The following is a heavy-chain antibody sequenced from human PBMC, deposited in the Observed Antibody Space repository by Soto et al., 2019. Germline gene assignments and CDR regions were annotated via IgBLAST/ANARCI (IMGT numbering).Heavy chain of an antibody. CDR1: GASISCFY. J-gene: IGHJ5*02. CDR2: IYATGTT. CDR3: VRDGTKTLRDWFDP. D-gene: IGHD1-1*01. Sequence: SETLSLTCTVSGASISCFYWSGIRKSAGKGLEWIGRIYATGTTDYNPSLKSRVMMSVDTSKKQFSLKLRSVTAADTAVYYCVRDGTKTLRDWFDPWGQGISVTVSS. V-gene: IGHV4-4*07.